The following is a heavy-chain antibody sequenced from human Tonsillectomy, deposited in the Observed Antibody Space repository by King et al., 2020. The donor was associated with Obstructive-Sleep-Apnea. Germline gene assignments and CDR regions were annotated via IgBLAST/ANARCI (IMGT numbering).Heavy chain of an antibody. V-gene: IGHV4-4*07. D-gene: IGHD4-17*01. Sequence: QLQESGPGLVKPSETLSLTCTVSGGSISSSFWSWVRQPAGKGLEWIGRIYTSGITNYNPSLKSRVTMSVDMPKNEFSLKLSPVTAADTAVYYCARDTVTGGMDVWGQGTTVTVSS. CDR3: ARDTVTGGMDV. J-gene: IGHJ6*02. CDR1: GGSISSSF. CDR2: IYTSGIT.